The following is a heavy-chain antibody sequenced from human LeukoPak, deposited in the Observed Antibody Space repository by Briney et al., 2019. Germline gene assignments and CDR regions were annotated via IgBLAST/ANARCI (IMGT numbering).Heavy chain of an antibody. Sequence: SVKVSCKASGYTFTSYYMHWVRQAPGQGLEWMGGIIPIFGTANYAQKFQGRVTITADESTSTAYMELSSLRSEDTAVYYCARSSISYGSGSYYNPSIWGQGTLVTVSS. J-gene: IGHJ4*02. V-gene: IGHV1-69*13. CDR2: IIPIFGTA. CDR1: GYTFTSYY. CDR3: ARSSISYGSGSYYNPSI. D-gene: IGHD3-10*01.